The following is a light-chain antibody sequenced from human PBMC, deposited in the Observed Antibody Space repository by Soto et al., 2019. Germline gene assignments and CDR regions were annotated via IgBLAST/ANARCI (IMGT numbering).Light chain of an antibody. V-gene: IGLV1-51*01. CDR2: DNH. J-gene: IGLJ1*01. CDR1: ASNIGSNS. CDR3: GAWDNNLSAGV. Sequence: QSVLTQPPSVSAAPGQKVTISCSGSASNIGSNSLSWYRQFPGSSPMLVIYDNHKRPSGISARFSASKSDTSATLVITGLRTGDEADYYCGAWDNNLSAGVLGSGTKLTVL.